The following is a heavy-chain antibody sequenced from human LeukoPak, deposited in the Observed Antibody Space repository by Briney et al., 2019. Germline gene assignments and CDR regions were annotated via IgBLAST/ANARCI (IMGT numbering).Heavy chain of an antibody. CDR1: GFTFSRYG. CDR2: ISSDRNNK. CDR3: ARDYCSSISCMDA. Sequence: PGGSLRLSCAASGFTFSRYGMHWVRQAPRQGPAWVAVISSDRNNKEHGDSLKGRFTISRDNSKNTLYLQMNSLRADGTAMYYCARDYCSSISCMDAWGQGTTVTVSS. J-gene: IGHJ6*02. V-gene: IGHV3-33*01. D-gene: IGHD2-2*01.